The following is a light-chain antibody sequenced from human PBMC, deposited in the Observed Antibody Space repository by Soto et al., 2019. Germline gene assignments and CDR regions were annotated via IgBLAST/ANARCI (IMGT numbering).Light chain of an antibody. V-gene: IGKV3-20*01. CDR3: QQYDTSHYT. J-gene: IGKJ4*02. CDR2: GAT. Sequence: DIVLTRSPGTLSLSPGEGATLSCRTRQSGRSNYLAWYRLRRGQAPRHLIYGATIRPSGVPDRVSDSWSGTDLTLTISRLEYEDFAVYYCQQYDTSHYTFGAGKKV. CDR1: QSGRSNY.